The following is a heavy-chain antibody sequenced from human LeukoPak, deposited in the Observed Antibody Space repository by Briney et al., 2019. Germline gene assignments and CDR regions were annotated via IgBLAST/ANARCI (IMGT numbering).Heavy chain of an antibody. Sequence: PSQTLSLTCTVSGGSISSYYWSWIRQPPGKGLEWIGYIYYSGSTNYNPSLKSRVTISVDTSKNQFSLKLSSVTAADTAVYYCARGVTGIAAAGQGFDIWGQGTMVTVSS. V-gene: IGHV4-59*01. D-gene: IGHD6-13*01. J-gene: IGHJ3*02. CDR3: ARGVTGIAAAGQGFDI. CDR2: IYYSGST. CDR1: GGSISSYY.